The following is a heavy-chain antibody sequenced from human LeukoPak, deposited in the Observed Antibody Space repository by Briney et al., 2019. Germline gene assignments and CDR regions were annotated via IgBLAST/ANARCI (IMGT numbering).Heavy chain of an antibody. CDR2: IYSGNKI. V-gene: IGHV3-66*01. CDR3: ATIGTGYYREDS. CDR1: GFTVSSNY. J-gene: IGHJ4*02. Sequence: GGSLRLSCAASGFTVSSNYMSWVRQAPGKGLEWLSVIYSGNKIHYADSVKGRFTISRDNSKNTVYLQMNSLRAEDTALYYCATIGTGYYREDSWGQGTLVTVSS. D-gene: IGHD3/OR15-3a*01.